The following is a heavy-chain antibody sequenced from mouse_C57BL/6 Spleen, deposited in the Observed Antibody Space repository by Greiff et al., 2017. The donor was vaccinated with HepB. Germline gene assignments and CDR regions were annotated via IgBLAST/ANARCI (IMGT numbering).Heavy chain of an antibody. Sequence: QVQLQQSGAELARPGASVKLSCKASGYTFTSYGISWVKQRTGQGLEWIGEIYPRSGNTYYNEKFKGKATLTADKSSSTAYMELRSLTSEDSAVYFCARGREYGNYEDYAMDYWGQGTSVTVSS. CDR1: GYTFTSYG. J-gene: IGHJ4*01. V-gene: IGHV1-81*01. CDR3: ARGREYGNYEDYAMDY. D-gene: IGHD2-10*02. CDR2: IYPRSGNT.